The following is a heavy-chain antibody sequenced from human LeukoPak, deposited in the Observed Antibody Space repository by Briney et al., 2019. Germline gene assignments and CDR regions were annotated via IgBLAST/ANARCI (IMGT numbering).Heavy chain of an antibody. J-gene: IGHJ4*02. V-gene: IGHV4-34*01. CDR3: ARGTNDILTGSVYYFDY. Sequence: SETLSLTCAVYGGSFSGYYWSWIRQPPGKGLEWIGEINHSGSTNYNPSLKSRVTISVDRSKNQFSLKLSSVTAADTAVYYCARGTNDILTGSVYYFDYWGQGTLVTVSS. CDR1: GGSFSGYY. CDR2: INHSGST. D-gene: IGHD3-9*01.